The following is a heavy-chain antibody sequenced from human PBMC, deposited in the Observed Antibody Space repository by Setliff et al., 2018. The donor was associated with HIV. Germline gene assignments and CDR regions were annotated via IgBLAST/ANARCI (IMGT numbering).Heavy chain of an antibody. Sequence: ASVKVSCKASGYTFTGYHMHWVRQAPGQGLEWMGWISAYNGNTNYAQKLQGRVTMTTDTSTSTAYMELRSLRSDDTAVYYCARDRSIIMTFGGGNDAFDIWGQGTMVTVSS. CDR3: ARDRSIIMTFGGGNDAFDI. CDR1: GYTFTGYH. CDR2: ISAYNGNT. V-gene: IGHV1-18*04. D-gene: IGHD3-16*01. J-gene: IGHJ3*02.